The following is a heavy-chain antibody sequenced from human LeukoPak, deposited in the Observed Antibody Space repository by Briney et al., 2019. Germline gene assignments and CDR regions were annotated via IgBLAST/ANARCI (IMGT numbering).Heavy chain of an antibody. J-gene: IGHJ3*02. D-gene: IGHD2/OR15-2a*01. CDR2: IYHSGST. CDR1: GGSISSGRYS. V-gene: IGHV4-30-2*01. Sequence: SQTLSLTCAVSGGSISSGRYSWSWIRQPPRKGLEWIGYIYHSGSTYYNPSLKSRVNISEDRSKNQFSLKLSSVTAADTAVYYCARDFSAAFDIWGQGTMVTVSS. CDR3: ARDFSAAFDI.